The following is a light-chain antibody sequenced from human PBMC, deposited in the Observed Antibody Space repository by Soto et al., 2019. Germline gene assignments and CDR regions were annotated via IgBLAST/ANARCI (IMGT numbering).Light chain of an antibody. CDR1: QSLSRAF. V-gene: IGKV3-20*01. CDR3: QHYGGSPSYT. Sequence: EIILTQSPGTLSLSPGERATLSCRGSQSLSRAFLAWYQQKPGQAPRLLMYQTSSRASGVPDWFSGSESGTHFTLTISGLEPEDSAVYYCQHYGGSPSYTFGQGNKL. J-gene: IGKJ2*01. CDR2: QTS.